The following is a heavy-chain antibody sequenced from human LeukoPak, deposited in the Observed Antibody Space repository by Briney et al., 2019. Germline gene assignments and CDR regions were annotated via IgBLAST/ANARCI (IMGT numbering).Heavy chain of an antibody. CDR1: EFTFSSYA. CDR3: AKELDSSDLYYFDY. Sequence: GESLKISCAASEFTFSSYAMSWVRQAPGKGLEWVSAISGSGGSTYYADSVKGRFTISRDNSKNTLYLQMNSLRAEDTAVYYCAKELDSSDLYYFDYWGQGTLVTVSS. V-gene: IGHV3-23*01. D-gene: IGHD6-19*01. CDR2: ISGSGGST. J-gene: IGHJ4*02.